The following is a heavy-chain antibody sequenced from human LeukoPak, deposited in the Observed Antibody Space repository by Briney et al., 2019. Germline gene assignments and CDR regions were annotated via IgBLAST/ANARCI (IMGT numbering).Heavy chain of an antibody. CDR1: GYRFTNYW. Sequence: GESLKISCKGSGYRFTNYWIGWVRQMPGKGLEWMGIIYSGDSDTRYSPAFQGQVTMSADKSISTAYLQWGSLEASDTAMYYCARDLGGYCDYWGQGTLVTVSS. J-gene: IGHJ4*02. CDR2: IYSGDSDT. CDR3: ARDLGGYCDY. D-gene: IGHD2-15*01. V-gene: IGHV5-51*01.